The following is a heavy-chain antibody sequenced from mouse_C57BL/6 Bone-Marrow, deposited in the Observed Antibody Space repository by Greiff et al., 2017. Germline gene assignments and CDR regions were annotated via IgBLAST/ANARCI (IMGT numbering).Heavy chain of an antibody. CDR3: ARGLYGSSYVPYY. Sequence: EVKVEESGGGLVKPGGSLKLSCAASGFTFSSYAMSWVRQTPEKRLEWVATISDGGSYTYYPDNVKGRFTISRDNAKNNLYLQMSHLKSEDTAMYYCARGLYGSSYVPYYWGQGTTLTVSS. V-gene: IGHV5-4*03. CDR2: ISDGGSYT. CDR1: GFTFSSYA. J-gene: IGHJ2*01. D-gene: IGHD1-1*01.